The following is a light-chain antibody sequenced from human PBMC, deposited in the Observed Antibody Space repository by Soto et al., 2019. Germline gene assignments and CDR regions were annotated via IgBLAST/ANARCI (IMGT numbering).Light chain of an antibody. J-gene: IGLJ1*01. Sequence: SALTQPASVSGSPGQSITISCTGTSSDVGGYNYVSWYQQHPDKAPKLMIYEVSYRPSGVSHRFSGSKSGNTASVTISGLQAEDEADYYCSSYTTSTTYVLGTGTKVTVL. CDR2: EVS. CDR3: SSYTTSTTYV. V-gene: IGLV2-14*01. CDR1: SSDVGGYNY.